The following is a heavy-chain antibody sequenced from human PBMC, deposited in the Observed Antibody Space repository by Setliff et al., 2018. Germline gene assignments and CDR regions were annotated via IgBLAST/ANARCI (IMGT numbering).Heavy chain of an antibody. CDR3: AKDRQQLYFDY. D-gene: IGHD6-13*01. CDR2: ISWNSGSI. Sequence: TGGSLRLSCAASGFTFDDYAMHWVRQAPGKGLEWVSGISWNSGSIGYADSVKGRFTISRDNSKNTPYLQMNSLRAEDTAVYYCAKDRQQLYFDYWGQGTLVTVSS. J-gene: IGHJ4*02. V-gene: IGHV3-9*01. CDR1: GFTFDDYA.